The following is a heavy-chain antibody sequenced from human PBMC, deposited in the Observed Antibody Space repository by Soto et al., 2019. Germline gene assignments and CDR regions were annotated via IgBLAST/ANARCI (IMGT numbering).Heavy chain of an antibody. D-gene: IGHD3-9*01. J-gene: IGHJ6*03. CDR1: GYTFTTYY. CDR3: ARGVAILTGHRDYDSTDMDV. Sequence: ASVKGSCKASGYTFTTYYIQWVRQAPGQGLEWMGIINPSDGSTSYAQKFQGRVTMPRDTSTSTVYMELSSLRSEDTAVYYCARGVAILTGHRDYDSTDMDVWGKGTAVTISS. V-gene: IGHV1-46*03. CDR2: INPSDGST.